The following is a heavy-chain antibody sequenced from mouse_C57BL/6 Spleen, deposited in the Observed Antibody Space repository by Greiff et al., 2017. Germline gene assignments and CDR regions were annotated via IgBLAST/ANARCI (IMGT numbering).Heavy chain of an antibody. Sequence: EVHLVESGPELVKPGASVKIPCKASGYTFTDYNMDWVKQSHGKSLEWIGDINPNNGGTIYNQKFKGKATLTVDKSSSTAYMELRSLTSEDTAVYYCARDLLGRGDAYWGQGTLVTVSA. CDR2: INPNNGGT. J-gene: IGHJ3*01. CDR3: ARDLLGRGDAY. D-gene: IGHD4-1*01. V-gene: IGHV1-18*01. CDR1: GYTFTDYN.